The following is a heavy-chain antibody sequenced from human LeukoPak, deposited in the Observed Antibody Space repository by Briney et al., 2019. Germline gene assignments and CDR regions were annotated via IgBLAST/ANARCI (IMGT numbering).Heavy chain of an antibody. J-gene: IGHJ5*02. CDR2: INPNSGGT. CDR1: GYTFTGYY. D-gene: IGHD3-22*01. Sequence: ASVKVSCKASGYTFTGYYMHWVRQAPGQGLEWMGWINPNSGGTNYAQKFQGRVTMTRDTSISTAYMELSRLRSDDTAVYYCARDFTSGMYYYDSSGYYYWFDPWGQGTLVTVSS. V-gene: IGHV1-2*02. CDR3: ARDFTSGMYYYDSSGYYYWFDP.